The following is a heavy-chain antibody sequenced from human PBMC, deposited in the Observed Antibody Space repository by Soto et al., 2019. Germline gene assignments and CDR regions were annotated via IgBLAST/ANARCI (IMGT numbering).Heavy chain of an antibody. J-gene: IGHJ4*02. CDR3: ARSSGWNRFDY. V-gene: IGHV3-66*01. Sequence: EVLLVESGGGLVQPGGSLRLSCTVSGFGVSPHYMNWVRQAPGKGLEWVSVIYSGTTTNYGDSVKGRFTISRDNSKNTLYLQMDSLRAEDTAVYYCARSSGWNRFDYWGQGTLVTVSS. CDR1: GFGVSPHY. D-gene: IGHD6-19*01. CDR2: IYSGTTT.